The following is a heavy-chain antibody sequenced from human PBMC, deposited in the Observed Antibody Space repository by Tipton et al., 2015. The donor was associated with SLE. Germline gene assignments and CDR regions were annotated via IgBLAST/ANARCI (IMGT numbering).Heavy chain of an antibody. Sequence: TLSLTCTVSGGSISSGSYYWSWIRQPAGKGLEWIGYIYTSGSTNYNPSLKSRVTISVDTSKNQFSLKLSSVTAADTAVYYCARIDYGDHGYFDYWGQGTLVTVSS. CDR2: IYTSGST. CDR1: GGSISSGSYY. D-gene: IGHD4-17*01. CDR3: ARIDYGDHGYFDY. J-gene: IGHJ4*02. V-gene: IGHV4-61*09.